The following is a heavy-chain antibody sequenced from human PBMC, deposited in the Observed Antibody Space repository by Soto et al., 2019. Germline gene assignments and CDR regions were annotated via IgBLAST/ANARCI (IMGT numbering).Heavy chain of an antibody. CDR3: AKESQDYYFDH. CDR2: GAYSATT. Sequence: QVQLQESGPGLVKPSETLTLTCTVSPGSISSSYWSWIRQPPGRGLEWIGHGAYSATTKYNPSLNGRGATSLRAPTRQFSTRMTSVTAADAAVYYCAKESQDYYFDHWGQGILVTVSS. V-gene: IGHV4-59*01. CDR1: PGSISSSY. J-gene: IGHJ5*02. D-gene: IGHD1-26*01.